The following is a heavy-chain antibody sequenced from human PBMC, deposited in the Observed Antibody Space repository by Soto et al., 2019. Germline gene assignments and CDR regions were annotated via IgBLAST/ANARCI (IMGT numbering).Heavy chain of an antibody. CDR3: ARSIRGPRRFNGMDV. J-gene: IGHJ6*02. CDR2: IEKDDDDK. Sequence: SGPTLVNPTETLTLTCTFSGFSLTSPGMCVSWIRQSPGKALEWLALIEKDDDDKYYSTSLKTRLTISKDTRKNQVVLTMANMEPADTATYYCARSIRGPRRFNGMDVWGQGTTVTVSS. CDR1: GFSLTSPGMC. D-gene: IGHD1-20*01. V-gene: IGHV2-70*13.